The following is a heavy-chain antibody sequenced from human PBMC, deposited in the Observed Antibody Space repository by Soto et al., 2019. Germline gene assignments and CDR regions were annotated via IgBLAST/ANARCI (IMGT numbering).Heavy chain of an antibody. Sequence: EVQLVESGGGLVQPGGSLRLSCAASGFTFSDHYMDWVRQAPGKGLEWVGRSRNKANSYSTEYAASVKGRFTISRDESKISLYLKMNTLKTADTAVYYCAMFSRSYITGLAYWGQGALVTVSS. V-gene: IGHV3-72*01. CDR1: GFTFSDHY. D-gene: IGHD1-26*01. J-gene: IGHJ4*02. CDR2: SRNKANSYST. CDR3: AMFSRSYITGLAY.